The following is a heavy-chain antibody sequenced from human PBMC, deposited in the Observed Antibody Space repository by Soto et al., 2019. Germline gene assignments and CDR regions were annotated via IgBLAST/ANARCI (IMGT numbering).Heavy chain of an antibody. CDR1: GFTFSNSA. Sequence: GGSLRLSCAASGFTFSNSAMNWVRQAPGKGLEWVSSISSSSSYIYYADSVKGRFTISRDNAKNSLYLQMNSLRAEDTAVYYCARVVDGSYGDYYYYYGMDVWGQGTTVTVSS. V-gene: IGHV3-21*01. CDR2: ISSSSSYI. J-gene: IGHJ6*02. D-gene: IGHD1-26*01. CDR3: ARVVDGSYGDYYYYYGMDV.